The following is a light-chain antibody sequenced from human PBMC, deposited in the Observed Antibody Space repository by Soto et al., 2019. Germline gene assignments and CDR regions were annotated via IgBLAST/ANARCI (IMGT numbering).Light chain of an antibody. CDR3: QQYGSSPRT. Sequence: EIVSTQSPGTLSLSPGERATLSCRASQSVSSSYLAWYQQKPGQAPSLLMYGAASRATGIPERFSGSGSGTDFTLTISRLEPEDFAVYYCQQYGSSPRTVGQGTKVDI. CDR2: GAA. CDR1: QSVSSSY. J-gene: IGKJ1*01. V-gene: IGKV3-20*01.